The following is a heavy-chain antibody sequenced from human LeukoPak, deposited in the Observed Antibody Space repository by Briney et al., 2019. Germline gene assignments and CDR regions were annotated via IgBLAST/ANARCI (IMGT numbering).Heavy chain of an antibody. D-gene: IGHD6-19*01. Sequence: PGGPLRLSCAASGFTFSSYEMNWVRQAPGKGLEWVSYISSSGSTIYYADSVKGRFTISRDNAKNSLYLQMNSLRAEDTAVYYCARVEIGIAVAATGDYWGQGTLVTVSS. V-gene: IGHV3-48*03. CDR1: GFTFSSYE. J-gene: IGHJ4*02. CDR3: ARVEIGIAVAATGDY. CDR2: ISSSGSTI.